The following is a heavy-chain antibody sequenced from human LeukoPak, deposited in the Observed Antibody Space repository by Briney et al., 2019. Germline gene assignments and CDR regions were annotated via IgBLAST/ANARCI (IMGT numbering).Heavy chain of an antibody. J-gene: IGHJ6*03. CDR2: ISANNGNT. D-gene: IGHD4-17*01. Sequence: GASVKVSCKASGYTFTSYGISWVRPAPGQGLEWMGWISANNGNTNYAQKLQGRVTMTTDTSTSTAYMDLRSLRSDDTAVYYCARGTDYGDYGGTWFYYYYMDVWGEGTTVTVSS. CDR3: ARGTDYGDYGGTWFYYYYMDV. V-gene: IGHV1-18*01. CDR1: GYTFTSYG.